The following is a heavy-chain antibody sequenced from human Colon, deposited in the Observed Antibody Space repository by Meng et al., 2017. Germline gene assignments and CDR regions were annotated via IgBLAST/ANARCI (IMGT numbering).Heavy chain of an antibody. V-gene: IGHV4-4*02. Sequence: QVEVAESGPGLVKPSETLSLTCAVSGGSISSMNWWGWVRQSPEKGLEWIGEIFHSGLTNYNPSLQSRVTISVDKSKNQFSLEVTSVTAADTAIYYCMRDLLVLEKNEVWGRGTLVTVSS. D-gene: IGHD1-1*01. CDR3: MRDLLVLEKNEV. CDR1: GGSISSMNW. J-gene: IGHJ2*01. CDR2: IFHSGLT.